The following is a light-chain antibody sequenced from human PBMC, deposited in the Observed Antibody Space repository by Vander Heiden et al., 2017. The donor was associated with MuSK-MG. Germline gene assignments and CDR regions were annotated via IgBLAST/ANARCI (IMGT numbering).Light chain of an antibody. Sequence: QSVLTQPPSASGTHEQRVTLSGCGSSSKIGSNYAYRYLLLPGTAPKLLIYRNNQRPSGVPDRFSGSKSGTSASLAISGLWAEDEADYYCAAWDDSLSGVVFGGGTKLTVL. CDR3: AAWDDSLSGVV. J-gene: IGLJ2*01. V-gene: IGLV1-47*03. CDR1: SSKIGSNY. CDR2: RNN.